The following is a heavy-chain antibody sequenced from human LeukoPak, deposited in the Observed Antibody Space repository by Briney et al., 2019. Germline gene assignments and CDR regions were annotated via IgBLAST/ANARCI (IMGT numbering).Heavy chain of an antibody. CDR3: ARVSMRYCSSTSCFRPARWFDP. D-gene: IGHD2-2*01. J-gene: IGHJ5*02. V-gene: IGHV4-34*01. CDR1: GGSFSGYY. Sequence: SETLSLTCAVYGGSFSGYYWSWIRQPPGKGLEWIGEINHSGSANYNPSLKSRVTISVDTSKNQFSRKLSSVTAADTAVYYCARVSMRYCSSTSCFRPARWFDPWGQGTLVTVSS. CDR2: INHSGSA.